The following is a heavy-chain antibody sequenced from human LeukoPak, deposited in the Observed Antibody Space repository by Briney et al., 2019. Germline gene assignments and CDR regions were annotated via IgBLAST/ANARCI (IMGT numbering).Heavy chain of an antibody. J-gene: IGHJ4*02. CDR1: GGSISSYY. CDR3: ARDMWVGYDFWSGYYDY. D-gene: IGHD3-3*01. Sequence: ETLSLTCTVSGGSISSYYWSWVRQAPGKGLEWVANIKQDGSEKYYVDSVKGRFTISRDNAKNSLYLQMNSLRAEDTAVYYCARDMWVGYDFWSGYYDYWGQGTLVTVSS. CDR2: IKQDGSEK. V-gene: IGHV3-7*01.